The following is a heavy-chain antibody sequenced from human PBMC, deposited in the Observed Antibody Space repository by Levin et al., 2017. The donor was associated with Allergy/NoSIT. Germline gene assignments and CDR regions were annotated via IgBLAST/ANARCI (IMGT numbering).Heavy chain of an antibody. CDR2: IKQNGNEP. CDR3: ATLDSTLTTRGS. D-gene: IGHD3-10*01. V-gene: IGHV3-7*01. Sequence: GGSLRLSCAASGLTFSYSWISWVRQAPGKGLEWVACIKQNGNEPHYVDSVKGRFTISTDKVANSLFLHMNSLRVEDTAVYYCATLDSTLTTRGSWGQGTLVTVSS. J-gene: IGHJ5*02. CDR1: GLTFSYSW.